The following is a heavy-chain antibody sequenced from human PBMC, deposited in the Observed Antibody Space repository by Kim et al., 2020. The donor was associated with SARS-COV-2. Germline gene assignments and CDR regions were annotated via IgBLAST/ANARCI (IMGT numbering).Heavy chain of an antibody. V-gene: IGHV1-69*13. J-gene: IGHJ4*02. CDR1: GGTFSSYA. D-gene: IGHD1-26*01. CDR3: ASNSPNGYSGSPDY. Sequence: SVKVSCKASGGTFSSYAISWVRQAPGQGLEWMGGIIPIFGTANYAQKFQGRVTITADESTSTAYMELSSLRSEDTAVYYCASNSPNGYSGSPDYWGQGTLVTVSS. CDR2: IIPIFGTA.